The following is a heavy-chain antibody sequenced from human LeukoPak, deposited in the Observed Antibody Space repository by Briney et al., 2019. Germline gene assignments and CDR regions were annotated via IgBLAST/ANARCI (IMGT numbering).Heavy chain of an antibody. D-gene: IGHD5-18*01. CDR1: GFTFSSYW. CDR3: AKQPDKGYSYGYWGYSDY. V-gene: IGHV3-7*01. J-gene: IGHJ4*03. Sequence: PGGSLRLSCAASGFTFSSYWMSWVRQAPGKGLEWVANIKQDGSEKYYVDSVKGRFTISRDNAKNSLYLQMNSLRAEDTAVYYCAKQPDKGYSYGYWGYSDYWGQGTLVTVSS. CDR2: IKQDGSEK.